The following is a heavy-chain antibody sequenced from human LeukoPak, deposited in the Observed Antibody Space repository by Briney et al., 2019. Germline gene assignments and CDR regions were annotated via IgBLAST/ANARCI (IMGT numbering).Heavy chain of an antibody. CDR2: IIPIFGTA. CDR3: ARDPLGSSGWYYFDY. J-gene: IGHJ4*02. CDR1: RRAVPRYA. V-gene: IGHV1-69*01. D-gene: IGHD6-19*01. Sequence: VTSKASRRAVPRYAMIWVGEAPGQRIEWMGGIIPIFGTANYAQKFQGRVTITADESTSTAYMELSSLRSEDTAVYYCARDPLGSSGWYYFDYWGQGTLVTVSS.